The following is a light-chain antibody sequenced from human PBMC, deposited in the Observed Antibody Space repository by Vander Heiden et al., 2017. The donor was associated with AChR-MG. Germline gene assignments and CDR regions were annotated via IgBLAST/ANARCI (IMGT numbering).Light chain of an antibody. CDR3: QQYGSSPIT. J-gene: IGKJ5*01. Sequence: EIVLTQFPATLSLSQGESATFSCGASQRVNRFYLAWFQQKPGLAPRLLIYDAFTRATGIPDRFSGSGSGTDFTLTISRLEPEDFAVYYCQQYGSSPITFGQGTRVEIK. V-gene: IGKV3D-20*01. CDR1: QRVNRFY. CDR2: DAF.